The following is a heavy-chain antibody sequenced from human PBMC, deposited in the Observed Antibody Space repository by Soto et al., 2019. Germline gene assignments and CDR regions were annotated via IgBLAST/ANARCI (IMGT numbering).Heavy chain of an antibody. J-gene: IGHJ4*02. D-gene: IGHD4-17*01. CDR3: AREGIDYGDYGVYFDY. CDR2: ISSNGGST. Sequence: GGSLRLSCAASGFTFSSYAMHWVRQAPGKGLEYVSAISSNGGSTYYANSVKGRFTISRDNSKNTLYLQMGSLRAEDMAVYYCAREGIDYGDYGVYFDYWGQGTLVTVSS. CDR1: GFTFSSYA. V-gene: IGHV3-64*01.